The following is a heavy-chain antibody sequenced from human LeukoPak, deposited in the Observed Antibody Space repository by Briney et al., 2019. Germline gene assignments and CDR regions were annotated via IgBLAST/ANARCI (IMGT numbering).Heavy chain of an antibody. CDR1: GFTFDDYA. J-gene: IGHJ4*02. V-gene: IGHV3-9*03. CDR2: ISWNSGSI. D-gene: IGHD5-12*01. CDR3: AKDTTPLASYFDY. Sequence: GRSLRLSCAASGFTFDDYAMHWVRQAPVKGQEWVSGISWNSGSIGYADSVKGRFTFSRDNAKNSLYLQMNSLRAEDMALYYCAKDTTPLASYFDYWGQGTLVTVSS.